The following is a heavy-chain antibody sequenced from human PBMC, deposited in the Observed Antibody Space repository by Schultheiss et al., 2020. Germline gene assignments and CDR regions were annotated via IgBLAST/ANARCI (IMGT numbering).Heavy chain of an antibody. CDR3: AREGYGSGSYSLLKNYYYGMDV. V-gene: IGHV3-23*01. J-gene: IGHJ6*02. CDR1: GFTFSSYA. CDR2: ISGSGGST. Sequence: GGSLRLSCAASGFTFSSYAMSWVRQAPGKGLEWVSAISGSGGSTYYADSVKGRFTISRDNSKNTLYLQMNSLRAEDTAVYYCAREGYGSGSYSLLKNYYYGMDVWGQGTTVTVSS. D-gene: IGHD3-10*01.